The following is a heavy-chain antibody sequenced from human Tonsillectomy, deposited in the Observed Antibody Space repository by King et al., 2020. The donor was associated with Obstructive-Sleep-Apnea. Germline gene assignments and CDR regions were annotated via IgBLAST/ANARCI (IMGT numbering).Heavy chain of an antibody. J-gene: IGHJ6*02. V-gene: IGHV3-73*01. CDR2: IRSKANNYAI. D-gene: IGHD6-19*01. CDR3: TRHEWQWLDKYTDYYYGMDV. Sequence: EVQLVESGGGLVQPGGSLKLSCAASGFTFSGSAMHWVRQASGKGLEWVGRIRSKANNYAIAYAESVKGRFTISRDDSKNTAYLQMNSLKTEDTAVYYCTRHEWQWLDKYTDYYYGMDVWGHGTTVTVSS. CDR1: GFTFSGSA.